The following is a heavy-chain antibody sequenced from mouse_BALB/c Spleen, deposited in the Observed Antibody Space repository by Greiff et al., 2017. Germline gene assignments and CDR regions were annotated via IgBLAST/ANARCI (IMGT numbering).Heavy chain of an antibody. J-gene: IGHJ4*01. CDR3: ASNRYDDAMDY. CDR1: GFTFSSYA. V-gene: IGHV5-9-4*01. CDR2: ISSGGSYT. Sequence: EVKVVESGGGLVKPGGSLKLSCAASGFTFSSYAMSWVRQSPEKRLEWVAEISSGGSYTYYPDTVTGRFTISRDNAKNTLYLEMSSLRSEDTAMYYCASNRYDDAMDYWGQGTSVTVSS. D-gene: IGHD2-14*01.